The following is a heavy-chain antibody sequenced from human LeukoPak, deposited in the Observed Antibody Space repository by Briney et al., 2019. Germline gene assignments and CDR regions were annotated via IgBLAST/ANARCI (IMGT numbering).Heavy chain of an antibody. Sequence: GGSLRLSCAASGFTFSSYAMHWVRQAPGKGLEWVAVISYDGSNKYYADSVKGRFTISRDNSKNTLYLQMNSLRAEDTAVYYCARGDYGDYGDYFDYWGQGTLVTVSS. CDR3: ARGDYGDYGDYFDY. CDR1: GFTFSSYA. V-gene: IGHV3-30-3*01. J-gene: IGHJ4*02. CDR2: ISYDGSNK. D-gene: IGHD4-17*01.